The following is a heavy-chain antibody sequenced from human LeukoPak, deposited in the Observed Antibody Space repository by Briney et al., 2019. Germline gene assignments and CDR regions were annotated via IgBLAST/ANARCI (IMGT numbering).Heavy chain of an antibody. CDR1: GSTFSSYA. V-gene: IGHV3-23*01. J-gene: IGHJ4*02. Sequence: GGSLRLSCAASGSTFSSYAMNWVRQAPGKGLKWVSGISESGAITHYADSVKGRFTISRDNSKTTVFLQMNSLRAEDTAVYYCAVSVRFERVWHYFNNWGQGTQVTVSS. D-gene: IGHD3-9*01. CDR2: ISESGAIT. CDR3: AVSVRFERVWHYFNN.